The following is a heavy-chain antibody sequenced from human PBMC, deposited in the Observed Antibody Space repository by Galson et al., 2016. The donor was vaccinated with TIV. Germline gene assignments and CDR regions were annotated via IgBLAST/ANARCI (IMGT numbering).Heavy chain of an antibody. D-gene: IGHD4-23*01. CDR1: GYTFTGFG. J-gene: IGHJ4*02. Sequence: SVKVSCKASGYTFTGFGLSWARQAPGQGLEWMGWISAYNGTTNYAQKFQGWVTMTRDTSVATASMELSRLTSEDTAVYYCALVTPRIFNWGQGTLVTVSA. V-gene: IGHV1-18*01. CDR3: ALVTPRIFN. CDR2: ISAYNGTT.